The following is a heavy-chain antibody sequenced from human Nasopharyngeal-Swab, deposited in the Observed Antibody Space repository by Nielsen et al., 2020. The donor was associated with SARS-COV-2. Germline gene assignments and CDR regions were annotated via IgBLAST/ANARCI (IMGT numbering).Heavy chain of an antibody. D-gene: IGHD3-22*01. Sequence: GESLKISCAASGFTFSSYAMHWVRQAPGKGLEWVAVISYDGSNKYYADSVKGRFTISRDNSKNTLYLQMNSLRAEDTAVYYCARDLTYYDSSGYHSDAFDIWGQGTMVTVSS. CDR2: ISYDGSNK. CDR3: ARDLTYYDSSGYHSDAFDI. CDR1: GFTFSSYA. V-gene: IGHV3-30*04. J-gene: IGHJ3*02.